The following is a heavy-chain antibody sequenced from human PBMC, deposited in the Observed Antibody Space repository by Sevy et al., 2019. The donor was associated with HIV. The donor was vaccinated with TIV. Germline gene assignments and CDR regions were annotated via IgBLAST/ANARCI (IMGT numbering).Heavy chain of an antibody. D-gene: IGHD6-19*01. Sequence: SETLSLTCTVSGGSISSGGYYWSWIRQHPGKGLEWIGYIYYSGSTYYNPSLKSRVTISVDTSKNQFSLKLSSVTAADTAVYYCVRGKSVAHIDYWGQGTLVTVSS. CDR1: GGSISSGGYY. CDR2: IYYSGST. CDR3: VRGKSVAHIDY. V-gene: IGHV4-31*03. J-gene: IGHJ4*02.